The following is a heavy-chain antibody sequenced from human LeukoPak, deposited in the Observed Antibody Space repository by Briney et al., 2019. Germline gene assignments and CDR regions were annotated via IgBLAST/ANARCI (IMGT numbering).Heavy chain of an antibody. J-gene: IGHJ3*02. CDR3: GRDGGHSASSGYYYSYAFDI. CDR2: ISGGSSTM. CDR1: GFAFSTYS. D-gene: IGHD3-22*01. Sequence: PGGSLRLSCAASGFAFSTYSMNWVRQAPGKGLEWISYISGGSSTMHYADSVRGRFTISRDNAKSSLYLQMNSLRDEDTAVYYCGRDGGHSASSGYYYSYAFDIWGQGTLVTVSS. V-gene: IGHV3-48*02.